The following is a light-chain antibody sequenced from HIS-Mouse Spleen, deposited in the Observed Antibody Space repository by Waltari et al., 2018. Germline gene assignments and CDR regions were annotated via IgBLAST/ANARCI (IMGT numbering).Light chain of an antibody. V-gene: IGLV2-23*01. J-gene: IGLJ3*02. Sequence: QSALTQPASVSGSPGQSITIPCTGTSSDAGRYNLFSWYQQHPGKAPKLMIYEGSKRPSGVSNRFSGSKSGNTASLTISGLQAEDEADYYCCSYAGSSTWVFGGGTKLTVL. CDR2: EGS. CDR1: SSDAGRYNL. CDR3: CSYAGSSTWV.